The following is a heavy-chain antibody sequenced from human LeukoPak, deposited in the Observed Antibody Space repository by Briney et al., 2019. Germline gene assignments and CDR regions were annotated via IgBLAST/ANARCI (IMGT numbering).Heavy chain of an antibody. D-gene: IGHD2-15*01. V-gene: IGHV3-11*01. CDR1: GFTFSDYY. J-gene: IGHJ4*02. CDR3: ARPDCSGGSCYPPFDY. Sequence: GGSLRLSCAASGFTFSDYYMSWIRQAPGKGLEWVSYISSSGYTIYYADSVKGRFTISRDNAKNSVYLQMNSLRAEDTAVYYCARPDCSGGSCYPPFDYWGQGTLVTVPS. CDR2: ISSSGYTI.